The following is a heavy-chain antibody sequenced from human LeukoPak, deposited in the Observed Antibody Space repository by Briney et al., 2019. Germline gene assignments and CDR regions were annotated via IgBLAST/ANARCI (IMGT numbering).Heavy chain of an antibody. CDR1: GGSFSGYY. CDR3: ARRTLVGWSGP. CDR2: INHSGST. J-gene: IGHJ5*02. D-gene: IGHD6-6*01. Sequence: SETLSLTCAVYGGSFSGYYWSWIRQPPGKGLEWIGEINHSGSTNYNPSLKSRVTISVDTSKNQFSLKLSSVTAADTAVYYCARRTLVGWSGPWGQGTLVTVSS. V-gene: IGHV4-34*01.